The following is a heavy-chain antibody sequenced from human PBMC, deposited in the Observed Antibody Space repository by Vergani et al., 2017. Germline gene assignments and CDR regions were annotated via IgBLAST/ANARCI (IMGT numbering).Heavy chain of an antibody. CDR1: GGSISSSSYY. D-gene: IGHD2-15*01. CDR2: IYYSGST. Sequence: QLQLQESGPGLVKPSETLSLTCTVSGGSISSSSYYWGWIRQPPGKGLEWIGSIYYSGSTYYNPSLKSRVTISVDTSKNQFSLKLSSVTAADTAVYYCARWGGCSGGSCYSEWFDPWGQGTLVTVSS. CDR3: ARWGGCSGGSCYSEWFDP. J-gene: IGHJ5*02. V-gene: IGHV4-39*01.